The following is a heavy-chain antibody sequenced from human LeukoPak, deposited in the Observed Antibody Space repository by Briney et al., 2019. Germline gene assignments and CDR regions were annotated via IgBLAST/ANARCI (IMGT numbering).Heavy chain of an antibody. CDR1: GFTFDDYA. CDR2: ISWNSGSI. V-gene: IGHV3-9*01. Sequence: GGSLRLSCAASGFTFDDYAMHWVRQAPGKGLEWVSGISWNSGSIGYADPVKGRFTISRDNSKNTLYLQMNSLRAEDTAVYYCAKKKTDYSYPSSFDYWGQGTLVTVSS. CDR3: AKKKTDYSYPSSFDY. D-gene: IGHD4-11*01. J-gene: IGHJ4*02.